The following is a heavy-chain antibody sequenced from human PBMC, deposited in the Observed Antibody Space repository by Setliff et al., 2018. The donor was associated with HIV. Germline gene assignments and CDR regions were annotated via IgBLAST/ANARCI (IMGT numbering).Heavy chain of an antibody. J-gene: IGHJ4*02. CDR3: AKGAGFYGDYTFDH. CDR2: IYTSGP. CDR1: GGSISSHC. V-gene: IGHV4-4*07. Sequence: SETLSLTCTVSGGSISSHCWSWIRQPAGKGLEWIGRIYTSGPRYNPSLMSRLTMSVDSSKNQFSLKVTSVTAADTAVYYCAKGAGFYGDYTFDHWGQGRQVTVSS. D-gene: IGHD4-17*01.